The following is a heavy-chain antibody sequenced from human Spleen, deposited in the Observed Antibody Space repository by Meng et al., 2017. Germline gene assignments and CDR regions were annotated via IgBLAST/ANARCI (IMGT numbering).Heavy chain of an antibody. V-gene: IGHV3-48*03. CDR3: ARSPIDKYDLSALPLDY. CDR2: TSGSGHTT. J-gene: IGHJ4*02. CDR1: GFMFSDYE. Sequence: GGSLRLSCAASGFMFSDYEMNWVRQAPGKGLEWISYTSGSGHTTSDADSVKGRFTISRDNSKNTVFLQINSLRAEDTAVYYCARSPIDKYDLSALPLDYWGQGTLVTVSS. D-gene: IGHD3-22*01.